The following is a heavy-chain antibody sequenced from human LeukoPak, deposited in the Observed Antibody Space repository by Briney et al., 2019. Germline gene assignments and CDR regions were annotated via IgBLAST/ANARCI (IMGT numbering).Heavy chain of an antibody. CDR3: ARGELVIISP. Sequence: GGSLRLSCAASGFTFSNSWMSWVRQAPGKGLEWVANIKQDGSEKYYVDSVKGRFTISRDNAKNSLYLQMNSLRAEDTAVYYCARGELVIISPWGQGTLVTVSS. D-gene: IGHD3-9*01. CDR2: IKQDGSEK. V-gene: IGHV3-7*01. J-gene: IGHJ5*02. CDR1: GFTFSNSW.